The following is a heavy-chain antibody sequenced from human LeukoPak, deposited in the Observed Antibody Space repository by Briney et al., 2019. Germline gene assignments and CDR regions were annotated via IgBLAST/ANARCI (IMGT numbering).Heavy chain of an antibody. Sequence: SETLSLTCTVSGGSTSSSSYYWGWIRQPPGKGLEWIGSIYYSGSTYYNPSLKSRVTISVDTSKNQFSLKLSSVTAADTAVYYCARPRWLQGENWFDPWGQGTLVTVSS. J-gene: IGHJ5*02. CDR1: GGSTSSSSYY. CDR2: IYYSGST. CDR3: ARPRWLQGENWFDP. V-gene: IGHV4-39*07. D-gene: IGHD5-12*01.